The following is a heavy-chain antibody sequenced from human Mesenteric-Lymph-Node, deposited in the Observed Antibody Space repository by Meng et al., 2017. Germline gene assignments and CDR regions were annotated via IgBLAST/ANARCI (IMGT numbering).Heavy chain of an antibody. V-gene: IGHV4-34*02. D-gene: IGHD3-10*01. CDR3: ARGGATPMIIKY. CDR2: VYHNGVT. CDR1: GGSLSGYY. Sequence: QVQLKQWGAEGGKPSETLSLTCAVEGGSLSGYYWSWIRQPPGKGLEWMGEVYHNGVTKYSPSLRSRVVISIDTSKNQFSLNLRSVSAADTAMYYCARGGATPMIIKYWGPGTLVTVSS. J-gene: IGHJ4*02.